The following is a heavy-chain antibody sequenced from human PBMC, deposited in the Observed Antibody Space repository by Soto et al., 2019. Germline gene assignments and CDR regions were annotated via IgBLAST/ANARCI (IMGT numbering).Heavy chain of an antibody. D-gene: IGHD6-13*01. V-gene: IGHV4-4*07. J-gene: IGHJ4*02. CDR1: GGSISSYY. CDR2: IYTSGIT. CDR3: AGDFFEAAGPLYSFDY. Sequence: SETLSLTCTVCGGSISSYYCSWIRQPAWKGLEWIGRIYTSGITNYNPSLKSRITMSVDTSKNQFSLKLSSVTAADTAVYYCAGDFFEAAGPLYSFDYWGQGTLVTVSS.